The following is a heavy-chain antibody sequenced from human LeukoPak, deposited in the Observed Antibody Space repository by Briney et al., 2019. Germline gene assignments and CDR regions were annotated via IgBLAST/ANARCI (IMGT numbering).Heavy chain of an antibody. D-gene: IGHD5-12*01. CDR3: AKEGHSAYCQFDY. V-gene: IGHV3-21*01. CDR1: GFTFSSYS. CDR2: ISSSSSYI. Sequence: GGSLRLSCAASGFTFSSYSMNWVRQAPGKGLEWVSSISSSSSYIYYADSVKGRFTISRDNAKNSLYLQMNSLRAEDTAVYYCAKEGHSAYCQFDYWGQGTLVTVSS. J-gene: IGHJ4*02.